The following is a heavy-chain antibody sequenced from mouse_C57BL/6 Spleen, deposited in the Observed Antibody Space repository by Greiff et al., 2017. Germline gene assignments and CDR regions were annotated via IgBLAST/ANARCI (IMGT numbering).Heavy chain of an antibody. Sequence: VQLQQPGAELVRPGSSVKLSCKASGYTFTSYWMHWVKQRPIQGLEWIGNIDPSDSETHYNQKFKDKATLTVDKSSSTDYMQLSSLTSEDSAVYYCAREGYYGLDYWGQGTTLTVSS. D-gene: IGHD1-1*01. J-gene: IGHJ2*01. CDR1: GYTFTSYW. V-gene: IGHV1-52*01. CDR2: IDPSDSET. CDR3: AREGYYGLDY.